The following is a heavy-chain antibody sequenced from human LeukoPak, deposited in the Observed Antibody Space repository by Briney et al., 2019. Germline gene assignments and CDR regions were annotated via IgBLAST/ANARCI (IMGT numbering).Heavy chain of an antibody. J-gene: IGHJ4*02. D-gene: IGHD3-22*01. CDR2: IYYSGST. V-gene: IGHV4-30-4*07. CDR1: GDSISSDGYA. CDR3: ARDNDYYDSSGYPGSFDT. Sequence: SGTLSLTCAVSGDSISSDGYAWNWIRQPPGKGLEWIGYIYYSGSTYFNPSLKSRVTMSVDTSKNQFSLRLSSATAADTAVYYCARDNDYYDSSGYPGSFDTWGQGILVTVSS.